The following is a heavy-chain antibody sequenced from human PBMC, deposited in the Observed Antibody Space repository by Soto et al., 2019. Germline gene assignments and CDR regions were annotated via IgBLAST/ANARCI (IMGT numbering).Heavy chain of an antibody. CDR3: ARDQEPSTLYYDYYYMDV. V-gene: IGHV1-46*03. Sequence: ASVKVSSKASGYTFTSYYIHWVRQAPGQGLEWMGIINPSGGSTSYAQNFQGRVTMTRDTSTSTVYMEVSGLRSEDTAVYYCARDQEPSTLYYDYYYMDVWGKGTTVTVSS. CDR1: GYTFTSYY. CDR2: INPSGGST. J-gene: IGHJ6*03.